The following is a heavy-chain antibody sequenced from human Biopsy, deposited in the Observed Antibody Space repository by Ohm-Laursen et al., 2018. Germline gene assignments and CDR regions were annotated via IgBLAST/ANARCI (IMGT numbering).Heavy chain of an antibody. Sequence: SETLSLTCTVSPPPPPTHHSSSIRQTPGKGLEWIGYIYYSGSTNYNPSLKSRVTISVDTSKNQFSLRLNSVTAADTAVYYCARATNSTGWPYYYFYGMDVWGQGTTVTVSS. V-gene: IGHV4-59*11. D-gene: IGHD2/OR15-2a*01. CDR1: PPPPPTHH. J-gene: IGHJ6*02. CDR3: ARATNSTGWPYYYFYGMDV. CDR2: IYYSGST.